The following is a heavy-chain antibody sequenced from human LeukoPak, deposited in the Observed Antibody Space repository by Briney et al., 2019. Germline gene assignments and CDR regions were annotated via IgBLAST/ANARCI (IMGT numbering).Heavy chain of an antibody. CDR2: IKQDGSEK. CDR3: ARRWAY. V-gene: IGHV3-7*02. J-gene: IGHJ4*02. Sequence: GGSLRLSCAASGFTFSNYWMSWVRQAPGKGLEWVANIKQDGSEKNYVDSVKGRFTVSRDNAKNSLYLQMNSLRAEDTAVYYCARRWAYRGQGTLVTVSS. CDR1: GFTFSNYW. D-gene: IGHD1-26*01.